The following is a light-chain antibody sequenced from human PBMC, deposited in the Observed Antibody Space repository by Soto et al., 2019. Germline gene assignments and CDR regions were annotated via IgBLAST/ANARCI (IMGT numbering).Light chain of an antibody. Sequence: QSVLTQPPSASGTPGQRVTISCSGSSSNIGSNYVYWYQQLPGTAPKLLIYRNNQRPSGVPDRFSGSKSGTSASPAISGLRSEDEVYYYCAAWHDLLTVLYLFGSGPKSTVL. V-gene: IGLV1-47*01. CDR1: SSNIGSNY. CDR3: AAWHDLLTVLYL. CDR2: RNN. J-gene: IGLJ1*01.